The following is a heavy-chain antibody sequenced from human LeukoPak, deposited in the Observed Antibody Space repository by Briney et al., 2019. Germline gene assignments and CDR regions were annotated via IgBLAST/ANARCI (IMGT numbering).Heavy chain of an antibody. CDR1: GYTFRSSA. D-gene: IGHD5-18*01. V-gene: IGHV3-23*01. Sequence: PGGSLRLSCAPSGYTFRSSAMSWVRQAPGKGLEWVSAISGSGGSTYYADSVKGRFTISRYNSKNTLYLQMNSLRAEDTAVYYCARQYSYPNLWGQGTLVTVSS. CDR2: ISGSGGST. CDR3: ARQYSYPNL. J-gene: IGHJ4*02.